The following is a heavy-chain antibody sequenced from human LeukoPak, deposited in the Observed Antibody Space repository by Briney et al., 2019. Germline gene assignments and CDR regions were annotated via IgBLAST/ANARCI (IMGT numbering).Heavy chain of an antibody. CDR2: ISSSGAYI. D-gene: IGHD3-22*01. Sequence: GGSLRLSCAASGFTFSSYAMNWIRQAPGKGLEWVSSISSSGAYIYYADLVEGRFTISRDNGKNSLYLQVNSLRAEDTAVYYCARGVGNYRYYFDFWGQGTLVTVSS. V-gene: IGHV3-21*01. J-gene: IGHJ4*02. CDR3: ARGVGNYRYYFDF. CDR1: GFTFSSYA.